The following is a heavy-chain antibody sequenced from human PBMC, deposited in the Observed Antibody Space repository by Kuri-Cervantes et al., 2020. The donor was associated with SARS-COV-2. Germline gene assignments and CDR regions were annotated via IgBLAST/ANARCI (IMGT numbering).Heavy chain of an antibody. J-gene: IGHJ2*01. Sequence: GGSLGLSCAASGFTFSSYEMHWVRQAPGKGLEWVSYISSSGSAIYYADSVKGRFTISRDNAKNSLYLQMNSLRDEDTAVYYCARESRDAYNLGSFDLWGRGTLVTVSS. CDR1: GFTFSSYE. V-gene: IGHV3-48*03. CDR2: ISSSGSAI. CDR3: ARESRDAYNLGSFDL. D-gene: IGHD5-24*01.